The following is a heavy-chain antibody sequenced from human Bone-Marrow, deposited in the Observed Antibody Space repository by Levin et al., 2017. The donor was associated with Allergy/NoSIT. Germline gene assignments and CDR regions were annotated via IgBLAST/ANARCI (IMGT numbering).Heavy chain of an antibody. CDR1: GYTFTGYY. CDR2: INPNSGGT. Sequence: GASVKVSCKASGYTFTGYYMHWVRQAPGQGLEWMGWINPNSGGTNYAQKFQGRVTMTRDTSISTAYMELSRLRSDDTAVYYCARDHEVDTAPLPFDYWGQGTLVTVSS. CDR3: ARDHEVDTAPLPFDY. J-gene: IGHJ4*02. D-gene: IGHD5-18*01. V-gene: IGHV1-2*02.